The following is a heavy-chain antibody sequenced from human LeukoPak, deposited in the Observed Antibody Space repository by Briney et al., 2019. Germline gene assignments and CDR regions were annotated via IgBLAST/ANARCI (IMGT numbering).Heavy chain of an antibody. CDR1: GFTFSSYA. J-gene: IGHJ3*02. D-gene: IGHD2-15*01. V-gene: IGHV3-30-3*01. CDR3: ARDSGGWRAFDI. CDR2: ISYDGSNK. Sequence: GGSLRLSCAASGFTFSSYAMHWVRQAPGKGLEWVAVISYDGSNKYYADSVKGRFTISRDNSKNTLYLQMNSLRAEDTAVYYCARDSGGWRAFDIWGQGTMVTVSS.